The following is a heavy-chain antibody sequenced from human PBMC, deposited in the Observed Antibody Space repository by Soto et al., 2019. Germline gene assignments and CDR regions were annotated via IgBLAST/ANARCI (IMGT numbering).Heavy chain of an antibody. D-gene: IGHD3-3*01. Sequence: ASVKVSCKASGYTFTSCAMHWVRQAPGQRLEWMGWINAGNGNTKYSQKFQGRVTITRDTSASTAYMELSSLRSEDTAVYYCAREDTTWSGPNAYGMDVWGQGTTVTVSS. J-gene: IGHJ6*02. CDR1: GYTFTSCA. CDR3: AREDTTWSGPNAYGMDV. V-gene: IGHV1-3*01. CDR2: INAGNGNT.